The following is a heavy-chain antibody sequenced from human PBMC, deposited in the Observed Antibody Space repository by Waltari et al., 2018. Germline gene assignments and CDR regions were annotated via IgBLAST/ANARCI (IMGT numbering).Heavy chain of an antibody. CDR3: ARGDGGIQSGSYYPTFDY. Sequence: QVQLVQSGAEVKKPGSSVKVSCKASGGTFSSYAISWVRQAPGQGLEWMGGIIPIFGTANYAQKFQGRVTSTTDESTSTAYMELSSLRSEDTAVYYCARGDGGIQSGSYYPTFDYWGQGTLVTVSS. CDR2: IIPIFGTA. D-gene: IGHD1-26*01. V-gene: IGHV1-69*05. CDR1: GGTFSSYA. J-gene: IGHJ4*02.